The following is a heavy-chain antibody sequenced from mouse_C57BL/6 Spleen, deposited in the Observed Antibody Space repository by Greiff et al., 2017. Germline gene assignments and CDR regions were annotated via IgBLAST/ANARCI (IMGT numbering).Heavy chain of an antibody. D-gene: IGHD2-3*01. V-gene: IGHV5-9*01. CDR3: ARRDDGYYWFAY. CDR1: GFTFSSYT. CDR2: ISGGGSNT. Sequence: DVHLVESGGGLVKPGGSLKLSCAASGFTFSSYTMSWVRQTPEKRLEWVATISGGGSNTYYPDSVKGRFTISRDNAKNTLYLHMSSLRSEDTALFYCARRDDGYYWFAYWGQGTLVTVSA. J-gene: IGHJ3*01.